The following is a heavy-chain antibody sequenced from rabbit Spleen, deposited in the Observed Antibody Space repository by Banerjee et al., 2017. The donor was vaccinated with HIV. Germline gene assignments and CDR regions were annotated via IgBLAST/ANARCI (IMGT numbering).Heavy chain of an antibody. CDR2: INAATGKP. D-gene: IGHD8-1*01. CDR1: GFSFGDRDV. J-gene: IGHJ4*01. CDR3: ARDAGRGDYIDGVFNL. V-gene: IGHV1S45*01. Sequence: QEQLVESGGGLVQPTGSLTLTCKASGFSFGDRDVMCWVRQAPGKGLEWIACINAATGKPVYANWAKGRFTISKTSSTTVTLQMTSLTVADTATYFCARDAGRGDYIDGVFNLWGPGTLVTVS.